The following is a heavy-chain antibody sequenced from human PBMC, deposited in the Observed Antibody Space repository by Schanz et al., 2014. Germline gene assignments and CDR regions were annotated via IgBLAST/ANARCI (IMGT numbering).Heavy chain of an antibody. CDR1: TSIFNHAW. CDR2: MNESHSTI. J-gene: IGHJ4*02. V-gene: IGHV3-23*04. D-gene: IGHD5-12*01. Sequence: EVQLVESGGGLVKPGGSLRLSCAASTSIFNHAWMNWVRQAPGKGLQWVSAMNESHSTIYYADSVRGRFTISRDNAENTLFLQMNSLRAEDTAVYYCARKVVATIGGYYDNWGQGTLVIVSS. CDR3: ARKVVATIGGYYDN.